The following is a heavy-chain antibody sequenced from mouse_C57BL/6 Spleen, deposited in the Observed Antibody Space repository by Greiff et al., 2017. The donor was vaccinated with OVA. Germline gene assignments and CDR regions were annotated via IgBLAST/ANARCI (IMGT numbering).Heavy chain of an antibody. CDR2: IYPNNGGN. CDR3: ARNVDSSGYDYLDY. D-gene: IGHD3-2*02. V-gene: IGHV1-34*01. J-gene: IGHJ2*01. CDR1: GYTFTDYY. Sequence: EVQLQQSGPELVKPGASVKMSCKASGYTFTDYYMHWVKQSPGKSLEWIGSIYPNNGGNGYNQKFKGQATLTVDKSSSTAYMKLRSLTSEDSAVYYCARNVDSSGYDYLDYWGQGTTLTVSS.